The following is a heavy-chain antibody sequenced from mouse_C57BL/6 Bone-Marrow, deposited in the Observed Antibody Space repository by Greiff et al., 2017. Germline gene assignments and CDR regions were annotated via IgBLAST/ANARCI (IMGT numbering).Heavy chain of an antibody. J-gene: IGHJ3*01. CDR2: IHPNSGST. CDR1: GYTFTSYW. CDR3: ARDGGSWFAY. D-gene: IGHD2-3*01. Sequence: QVQLQQPGAELVKPGASVKLSCKASGYTFTSYWMHWVKQRPGQGLEWIGMIHPNSGSTNYNEKFKSKATLTVDKSSSTAYRQLSSLTSEDSAVYYCARDGGSWFAYWGQGTLVTVSA. V-gene: IGHV1-64*01.